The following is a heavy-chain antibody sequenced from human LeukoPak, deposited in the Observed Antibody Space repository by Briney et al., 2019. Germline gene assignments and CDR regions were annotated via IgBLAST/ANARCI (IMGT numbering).Heavy chain of an antibody. V-gene: IGHV3-21*01. D-gene: IGHD2-15*01. CDR2: ISSSSSYI. CDR1: GFTFSSYS. CDR3: ARDRGYCSGGSCDDAFDI. J-gene: IGHJ3*02. Sequence: PGGSLRLSCAASGFTFSSYSMNWVRQAPGKGLEWVSSISSSSSYIYYADSAKGRFTISRDNAKNSLYLQMNSLRAEDTAVYYCARDRGYCSGGSCDDAFDIWGQGTMVTVSS.